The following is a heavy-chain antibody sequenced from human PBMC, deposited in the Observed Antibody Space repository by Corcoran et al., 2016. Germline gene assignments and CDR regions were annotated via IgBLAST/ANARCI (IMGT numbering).Heavy chain of an antibody. J-gene: IGHJ6*02. V-gene: IGHV3-33*01. D-gene: IGHD1-26*01. Sequence: QVQLVESGGGVVQPGRSLRLSCAASGFTFSSYGMHWVRQAPGKGLEWVAVIWYDGSNKYYADSVKGRFTISRDNSKNTLYLQMNSLRAEDTAVYYCARVGPLKRSGSYYLGGQYYYYYGMDVWGQGTTVTVSS. CDR1: GFTFSSYG. CDR2: IWYDGSNK. CDR3: ARVGPLKRSGSYYLGGQYYYYYGMDV.